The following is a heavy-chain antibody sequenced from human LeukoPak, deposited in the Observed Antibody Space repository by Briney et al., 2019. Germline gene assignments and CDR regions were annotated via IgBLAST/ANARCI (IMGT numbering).Heavy chain of an antibody. CDR2: INHSGST. CDR3: ARGRSGTTFYYYYYCMDV. V-gene: IGHV4-34*01. J-gene: IGHJ6*02. Sequence: PSETLSLTCAVSGGSFSGYYWSWIRQPPGKGLEWIGEINHSGSTNYNPSLKSRVTISVDTSKNQFSLKLSSVTAADTAVYYCARGRSGTTFYYYYYCMDVWGQGTTVTVSS. D-gene: IGHD1-1*01. CDR1: GGSFSGYY.